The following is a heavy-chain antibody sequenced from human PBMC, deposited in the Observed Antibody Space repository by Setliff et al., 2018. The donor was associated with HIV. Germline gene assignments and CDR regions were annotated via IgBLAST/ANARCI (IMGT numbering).Heavy chain of an antibody. Sequence: KPSETLSLTCTVSGGSISSSSYYWGWIRQPPGKGLEWIGSIYYSGSTYYNPSLKSRVTISVDTSKNQFSLKLSSVTAADTAVYYCASLVGGAVAGPYWGQGTLVTVSS. J-gene: IGHJ4*02. CDR3: ASLVGGAVAGPY. CDR1: GGSISSSSYY. V-gene: IGHV4-39*01. CDR2: IYYSGST. D-gene: IGHD6-19*01.